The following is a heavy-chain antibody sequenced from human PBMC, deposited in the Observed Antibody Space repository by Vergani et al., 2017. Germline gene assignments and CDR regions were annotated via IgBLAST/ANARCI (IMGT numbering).Heavy chain of an antibody. CDR3: ARSISQRAIGVWDY. Sequence: QVQLVQSGAEVKQPRSSVKVSCKASGDTFSSYTISWVRQAPGQGLEWMGRIIPFFNIATYAQKFQGRVTITADKSTSTAYMELSSLRSEDTAMYYCARSISQRAIGVWDYWGQGALVTVSS. CDR1: GDTFSSYT. J-gene: IGHJ4*02. D-gene: IGHD3-10*01. V-gene: IGHV1-69*02. CDR2: IIPFFNIA.